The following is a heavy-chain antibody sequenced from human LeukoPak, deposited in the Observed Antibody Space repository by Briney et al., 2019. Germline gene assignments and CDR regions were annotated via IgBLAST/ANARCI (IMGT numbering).Heavy chain of an antibody. CDR3: ATNHYCSSTSCSDLDY. CDR1: GFTFSSYG. V-gene: IGHV3-30*03. J-gene: IGHJ4*02. D-gene: IGHD2-2*01. CDR2: ISYDGSNK. Sequence: PGGSLRLSCAASGFTFSSYGMHWVRQAPGKGLEWVAVISYDGSNKYYADSVKGRFTISRDNSKNTLYLQMNSLRAEDTAVYYCATNHYCSSTSCSDLDYWGQGTLVTVSS.